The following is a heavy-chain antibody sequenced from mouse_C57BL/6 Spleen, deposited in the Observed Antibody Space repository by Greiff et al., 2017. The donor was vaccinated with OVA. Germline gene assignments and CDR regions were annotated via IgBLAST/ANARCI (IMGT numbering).Heavy chain of an antibody. D-gene: IGHD2-4*01. CDR3: ASRLRRGFAY. CDR1: GYSITSGYY. J-gene: IGHJ3*01. CDR2: INYDGSN. V-gene: IGHV3-6*01. Sequence: DVKLQESGPGLVKPSQSLSLTCSVTGYSITSGYYWNWIRQFPGNKLEWMGYINYDGSNNYNPSPKNRISITRDTSKNQFFLKLNSVTTEDTATYYCASRLRRGFAYWGQGTLVTVSA.